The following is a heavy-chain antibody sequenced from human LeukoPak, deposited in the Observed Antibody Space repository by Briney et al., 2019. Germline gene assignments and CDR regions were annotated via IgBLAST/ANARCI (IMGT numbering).Heavy chain of an antibody. D-gene: IGHD6-19*01. V-gene: IGHV1-8*01. CDR3: TRGSSGRRDN. J-gene: IGHJ4*02. CDR2: MNTNSGNT. CDR1: GYTFSSCD. Sequence: GSVKVSCKASGYTFSSCDINWVRQAAGQGLEGMGWMNTNSGNTGYGQSFQGRITMTRDISIGTAYMELSNLTSADTAIYYCTRGSSGRRDNWGQGTLVTVSA.